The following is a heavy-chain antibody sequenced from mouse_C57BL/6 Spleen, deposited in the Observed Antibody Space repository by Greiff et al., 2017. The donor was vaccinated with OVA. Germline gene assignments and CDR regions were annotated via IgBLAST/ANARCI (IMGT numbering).Heavy chain of an antibody. V-gene: IGHV1-81*01. Sequence: LEESGAELARPGASVKLSCKASGYTFTSYGISWVKQRTGQGLEWIGEIYPRSGNTYYNEKFKGKATLTADKSSSTAYMELRSLTSEDSAVYFCADYYYGSSGAYWGQGTLVTVSA. CDR2: IYPRSGNT. CDR1: GYTFTSYG. CDR3: ADYYYGSSGAY. J-gene: IGHJ3*01. D-gene: IGHD1-1*01.